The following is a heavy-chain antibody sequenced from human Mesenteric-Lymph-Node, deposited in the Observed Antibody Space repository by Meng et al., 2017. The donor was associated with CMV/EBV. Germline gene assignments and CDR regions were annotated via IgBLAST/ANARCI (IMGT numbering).Heavy chain of an antibody. CDR1: GFTFSSYW. D-gene: IGHD3-10*01. J-gene: IGHJ6*02. CDR2: IKTKAYGETT. V-gene: IGHV3-49*04. Sequence: GGSLRLSCAASGFTFSSYWMTWVRQAPGGGLEWVAFIKTKAYGETTEYAASVKGRFTVSRDDSKSIAYLQMNSLKTDDTAVYYCRGQGYYYGLDVWGQGTTVTVSS. CDR3: RGQGYYYGLDV.